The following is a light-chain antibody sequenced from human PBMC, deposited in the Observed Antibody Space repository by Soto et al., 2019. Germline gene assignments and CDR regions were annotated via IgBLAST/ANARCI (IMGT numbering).Light chain of an antibody. Sequence: EIVLTQSPGTLSLSPGERATLSCRASQSVSSSYLAWYQQKPGQAPRLLIYGASSRATGIPDRFSGSGSGTDFTLNISRLEPEAFAVYYCQQYGSSLLTFGGGTKVEIK. CDR1: QSVSSSY. CDR3: QQYGSSLLT. V-gene: IGKV3-20*01. CDR2: GAS. J-gene: IGKJ4*01.